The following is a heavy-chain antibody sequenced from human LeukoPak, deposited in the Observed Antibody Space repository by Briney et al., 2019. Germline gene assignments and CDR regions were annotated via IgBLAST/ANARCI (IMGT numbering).Heavy chain of an antibody. D-gene: IGHD1-26*01. Sequence: ASVKVSCKASGYTFTGYYIHWVRQAPGQGLEWMGWIYPYSGDTNYAQKFQGRVTMTRDTSINTAYMELSRLRSDDTAVYYCARGGVNNWFDPWGQGTLVTVSS. V-gene: IGHV1-2*02. CDR3: ARGGVNNWFDP. CDR2: IYPYSGDT. J-gene: IGHJ5*02. CDR1: GYTFTGYY.